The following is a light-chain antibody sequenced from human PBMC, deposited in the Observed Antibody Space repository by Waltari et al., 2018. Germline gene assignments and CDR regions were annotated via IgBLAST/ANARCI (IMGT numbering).Light chain of an antibody. J-gene: IGLJ2*01. CDR3: QSADSSGNYVV. V-gene: IGLV3-25*03. CDR2: RDT. Sequence: SYELTQPPSVSVSPGQTARITCSGDALPKQDAYWYQQRPGQAPVLVIYRDTERPTGIPARFSGYSSGTIVTLTISGVQAEDEADYYCQSADSSGNYVVFGGGTKLTVL. CDR1: ALPKQD.